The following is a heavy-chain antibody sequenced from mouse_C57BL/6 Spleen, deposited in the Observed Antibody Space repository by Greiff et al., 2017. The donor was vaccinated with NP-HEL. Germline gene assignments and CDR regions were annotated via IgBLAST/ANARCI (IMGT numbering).Heavy chain of an antibody. CDR3: ARPYDYDVTFDY. D-gene: IGHD2-4*01. Sequence: QVQLQQPGAELVKPGASVKTSCKASGYTFTSYWITWVKQRPGQGLEWIGDIYPGSGSTNYNEKFKSKATLTVDTSSSTAYMQLSSLTSEDAAVYYCARPYDYDVTFDYWGQGTTLTVSS. J-gene: IGHJ2*01. V-gene: IGHV1-55*01. CDR1: GYTFTSYW. CDR2: IYPGSGST.